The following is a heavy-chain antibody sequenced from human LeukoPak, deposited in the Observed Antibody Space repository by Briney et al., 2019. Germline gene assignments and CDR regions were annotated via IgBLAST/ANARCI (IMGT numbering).Heavy chain of an antibody. V-gene: IGHV4-39*07. D-gene: IGHD3-16*01. CDR1: GGSISSSSYY. CDR2: IYYSGST. Sequence: PSETLSLTCTVSGGSISSSSYYWGWIRQPPGKGLEWIGSIYYSGSTYYNPSLKSRVTISVDTSKNQFSLKLSSVTAADTAVYYCARDYDGRFDYWGQGTLVTVSS. J-gene: IGHJ4*02. CDR3: ARDYDGRFDY.